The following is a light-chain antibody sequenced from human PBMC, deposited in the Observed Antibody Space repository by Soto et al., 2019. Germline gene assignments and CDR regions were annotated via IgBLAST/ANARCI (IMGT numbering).Light chain of an antibody. Sequence: QSALTQPASVSGSPGQSITISCTGTSSDVGGYNLVSWYQQHPGKAPKLMIYEGSKRPSGVSNRFSGSKSGNTASLTISGLQAEDEADYYCCSYAGSITFVVFGGGTKLTVL. CDR2: EGS. V-gene: IGLV2-23*01. CDR3: CSYAGSITFVV. CDR1: SSDVGGYNL. J-gene: IGLJ2*01.